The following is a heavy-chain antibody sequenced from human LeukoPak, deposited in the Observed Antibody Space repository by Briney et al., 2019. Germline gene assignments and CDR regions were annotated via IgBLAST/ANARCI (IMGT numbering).Heavy chain of an antibody. Sequence: SETLSLTCTVSGGSISSSSYYWGWIRQPPGKGLEWIGSIYYSGSTYYNPSLKSRVTILVDTSKNHFSLKLNSQTAADTAVYYCAREVIVVVPEYYYYYMDVWGKGTTVTVSS. J-gene: IGHJ6*03. D-gene: IGHD2-2*01. V-gene: IGHV4-39*07. CDR3: AREVIVVVPEYYYYYMDV. CDR2: IYYSGST. CDR1: GGSISSSSYY.